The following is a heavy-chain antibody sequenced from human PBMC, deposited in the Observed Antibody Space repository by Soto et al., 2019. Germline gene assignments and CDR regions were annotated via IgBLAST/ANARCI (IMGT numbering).Heavy chain of an antibody. CDR3: AKDRGGGLYYYYYMDV. D-gene: IGHD3-10*01. Sequence: GGSLRLSCAASGFTFSSYAMSWVRQAPGKGLEWVSAISGSGGSTYYADSVKGRFTISRDNSKNTLYLQMNSLRAEDTAVYYCAKDRGGGLYYYYYMDVWGKGTTVTVSS. V-gene: IGHV3-23*01. CDR1: GFTFSSYA. CDR2: ISGSGGST. J-gene: IGHJ6*03.